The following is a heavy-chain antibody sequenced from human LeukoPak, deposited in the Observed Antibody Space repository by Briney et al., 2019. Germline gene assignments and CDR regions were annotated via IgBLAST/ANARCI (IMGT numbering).Heavy chain of an antibody. D-gene: IGHD1-1*01. CDR1: GFTFSSYW. CDR3: KSGGAAPGSFDY. CDR2: IKYDGNEE. J-gene: IGHJ4*02. Sequence: GGSLRLSCAASGFTFSSYWMSRMRQAPGKGLEWVANIKYDGNEEYYVDSVKGRFTISRDNAKNSLYLQLNSLRVEDTAVYYCKSGGAAPGSFDYWGQGTLVTVSP. V-gene: IGHV3-7*01.